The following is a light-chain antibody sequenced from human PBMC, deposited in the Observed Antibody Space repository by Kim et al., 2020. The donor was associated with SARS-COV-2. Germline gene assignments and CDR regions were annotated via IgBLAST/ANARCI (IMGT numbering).Light chain of an antibody. Sequence: ASVKLTCTLSSGHSSYAIAWLQQQPEKGPRYVMKVNNDGSHTKGDGIPDRFSGSSSGAERYLTISSLQSEDEADYYCRTWGTGIRVFGGGTQLTVL. CDR1: SGHSSYA. J-gene: IGLJ3*02. V-gene: IGLV4-69*01. CDR2: VNNDGSH. CDR3: RTWGTGIRV.